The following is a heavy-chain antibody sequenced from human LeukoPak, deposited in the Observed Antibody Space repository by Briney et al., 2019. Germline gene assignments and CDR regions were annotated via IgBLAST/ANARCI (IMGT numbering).Heavy chain of an antibody. CDR3: ARAAYCSSTSCPPNYYYYGMDV. Sequence: ASVKVSCKASGYTFTSYDINWVRQATGQGLEWMGWMNPNSGNTGYAQKFQGRVTMTRNTSISTAYMELSSLRSEDTAVYYCARAAYCSSTSCPPNYYYYGMDVWGQGTTVTVSS. CDR2: MNPNSGNT. V-gene: IGHV1-8*01. D-gene: IGHD2-2*01. J-gene: IGHJ6*02. CDR1: GYTFTSYD.